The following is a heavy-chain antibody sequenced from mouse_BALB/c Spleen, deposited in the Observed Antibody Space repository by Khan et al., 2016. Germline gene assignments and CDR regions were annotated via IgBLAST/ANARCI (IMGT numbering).Heavy chain of an antibody. CDR2: ISYSGST. D-gene: IGHD4-1*01. V-gene: IGHV3-2*02. CDR3: AEGLGWFAY. J-gene: IGHJ3*01. Sequence: EVQLQESGPGLVKPSQSLSLTCTVTGYSITSDYAWNWIRQFPGNKLEWMGYISYSGSTSYNPSLKNRISITRDTSKNQFFLRLNSVTTEDTATXYCAEGLGWFAYWGQGTLVTVSA. CDR1: GYSITSDYA.